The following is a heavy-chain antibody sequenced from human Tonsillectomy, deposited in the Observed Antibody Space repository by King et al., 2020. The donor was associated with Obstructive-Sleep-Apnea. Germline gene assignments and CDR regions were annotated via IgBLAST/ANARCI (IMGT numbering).Heavy chain of an antibody. D-gene: IGHD1-26*01. V-gene: IGHV3-23*04. J-gene: IGHJ4*02. CDR3: AKSQRPSSQQWELLPDY. Sequence: VQLVESGGGLVQPGGSLRLSCAASGFTFSSYAMSWVRQAPGKGLEWVSAISGSGGSTYYADSVKGRFTISRDNSKNTLYLQMNSLRAEDTAVYYCAKSQRPSSQQWELLPDYWGQGTLVTVSS. CDR2: ISGSGGST. CDR1: GFTFSSYA.